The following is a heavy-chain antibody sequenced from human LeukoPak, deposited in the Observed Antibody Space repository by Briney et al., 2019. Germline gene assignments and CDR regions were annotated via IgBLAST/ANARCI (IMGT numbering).Heavy chain of an antibody. CDR2: ISSNGGST. CDR1: GFTFSNYA. Sequence: GGSLRLSCAASGFTFSNYAMHWVRQAPGKGLEYVSAISSNGGSTYFANSVRGRFTISRDNSKNTLYLQMGSLRAEDMAVYYCARVMAAAGTEYYFDYWGQGTLVTVSS. D-gene: IGHD6-13*01. V-gene: IGHV3-64*01. J-gene: IGHJ4*02. CDR3: ARVMAAAGTEYYFDY.